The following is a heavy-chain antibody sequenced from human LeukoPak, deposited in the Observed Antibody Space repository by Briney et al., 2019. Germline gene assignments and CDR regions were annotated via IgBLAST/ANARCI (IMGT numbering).Heavy chain of an antibody. V-gene: IGHV3-23*01. CDR1: GFTFSSYA. CDR2: ISGSGGST. J-gene: IGHJ4*02. Sequence: PGGSLRLSCAASGFTFSSYAMSWVRQAPGKGLEWVSAISGSGGSTYYADSVKGRFTISRDNSKNTLYLQMNSLRAEDTAVYGCAKFAGYYYDSSGYSFDYWGQGTLVTVSS. CDR3: AKFAGYYYDSSGYSFDY. D-gene: IGHD3-22*01.